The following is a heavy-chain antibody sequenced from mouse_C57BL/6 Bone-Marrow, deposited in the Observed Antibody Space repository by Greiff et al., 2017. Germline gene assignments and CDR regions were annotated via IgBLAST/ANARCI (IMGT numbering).Heavy chain of an antibody. V-gene: IGHV5-6*01. CDR1: GFTFSSYG. Sequence: EVKLVESGGDLVKPGGSLKLSCAASGFTFSSYGMSWVRQTPDKRLEWVGTISSGGSYTYYPESVKGRFTISRDNAKNTLYLQMSSLKSEDTAMYYCARQRRLLRACFAYWGQGTLVTVSA. D-gene: IGHD1-1*01. CDR3: ARQRRLLRACFAY. CDR2: ISSGGSYT. J-gene: IGHJ3*01.